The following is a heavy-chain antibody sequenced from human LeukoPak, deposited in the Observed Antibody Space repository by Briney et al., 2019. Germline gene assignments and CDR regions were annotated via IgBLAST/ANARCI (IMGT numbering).Heavy chain of an antibody. J-gene: IGHJ4*02. D-gene: IGHD2-2*01. CDR1: GFTFSSYA. CDR2: ISYDGSNK. CDR3: ARALMVPAAVEY. Sequence: GGSLRLSCAAAGFTFSSYAMDWVRQAPGEGLEWVAVISYDGSNKYYADSVKGRFTISRDNCKNTLYLQMNSLRAEDTAVYYCARALMVPAAVEYWRRGTLVTASS. V-gene: IGHV3-30*01.